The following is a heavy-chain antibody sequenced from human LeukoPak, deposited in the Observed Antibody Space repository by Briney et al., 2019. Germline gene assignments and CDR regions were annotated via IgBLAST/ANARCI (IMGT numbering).Heavy chain of an antibody. CDR3: ARDSISEY. J-gene: IGHJ4*02. CDR2: ISFDGSNK. CDR1: GFIFSNYA. V-gene: IGHV3-30-3*01. Sequence: GGSLRLSCAASGFIFSNYAMHWVRQAPGKGLEWVALISFDGSNKYYVDSVKGRFTISRDNSKNTLYLQMNSLRAEDTAVYYCARDSISEYWGQGTLVTVSS. D-gene: IGHD6-6*01.